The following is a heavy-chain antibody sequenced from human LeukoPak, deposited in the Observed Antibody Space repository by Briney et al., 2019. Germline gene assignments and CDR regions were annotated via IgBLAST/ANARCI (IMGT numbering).Heavy chain of an antibody. CDR2: FDPEDGET. D-gene: IGHD2-2*01. Sequence: ASVKVSCKVSGYTLTELSMHWVRQAPGKGLEWMGGFDPEDGETIYAQKFQGRVTMTEDTSTDTAYMELSSLRSEDTAVYYCARDGSGCSSTSCFDAFDIWGQGTMVTVSS. J-gene: IGHJ3*02. V-gene: IGHV1-24*01. CDR3: ARDGSGCSSTSCFDAFDI. CDR1: GYTLTELS.